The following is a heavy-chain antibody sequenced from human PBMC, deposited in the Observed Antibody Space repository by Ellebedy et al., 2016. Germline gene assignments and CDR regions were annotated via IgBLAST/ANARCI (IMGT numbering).Heavy chain of an antibody. V-gene: IGHV4-59*08. Sequence: SETLSLXXTVSGGSISSYYWSWIRQPPGKGLEWIGYIYYSGSTNYNPSLKSRVTISVDTSKNQFSLKLSSVTAADTAVYYCARRGGSYSTYDYYGMDVWGQGTTVTVSS. CDR1: GGSISSYY. CDR2: IYYSGST. CDR3: ARRGGSYSTYDYYGMDV. J-gene: IGHJ6*02. D-gene: IGHD1-26*01.